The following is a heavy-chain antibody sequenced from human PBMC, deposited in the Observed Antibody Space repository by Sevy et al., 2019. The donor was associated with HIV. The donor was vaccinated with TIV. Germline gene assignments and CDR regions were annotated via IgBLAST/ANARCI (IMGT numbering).Heavy chain of an antibody. J-gene: IGHJ6*02. CDR2: IYYSGST. Sequence: SETLSLTCTVSGGSISSSSYYWGWIRQPPGKGLEWIGSIYYSGSTYYNPSLKSRVTISVDTSKNQFSLKLSSVTAAETAVYYCARLWVGDYGSGSYAKYYYYGMDVWGQGTTVTVSS. D-gene: IGHD3-10*01. CDR1: GGSISSSSYY. CDR3: ARLWVGDYGSGSYAKYYYYGMDV. V-gene: IGHV4-39*01.